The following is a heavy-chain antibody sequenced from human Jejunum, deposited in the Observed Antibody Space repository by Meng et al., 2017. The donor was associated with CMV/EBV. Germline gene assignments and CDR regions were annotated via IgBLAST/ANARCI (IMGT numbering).Heavy chain of an antibody. Sequence: GSISGGSDYYWGWIRQPPGEGLECIGIISYTGRTSYNPSLRSRVTISLDTTKNQFSLRLSSVTAADTAVYYCAGSYNWNYVSFDYWGLGTLVTVSS. CDR3: AGSYNWNYVSFDY. CDR1: GSISGGSDYY. J-gene: IGHJ4*02. V-gene: IGHV4-39*07. CDR2: ISYTGRT. D-gene: IGHD1-7*01.